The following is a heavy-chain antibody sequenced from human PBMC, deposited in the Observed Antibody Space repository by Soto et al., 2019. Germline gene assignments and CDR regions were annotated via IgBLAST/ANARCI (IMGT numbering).Heavy chain of an antibody. J-gene: IGHJ4*02. CDR3: ARRRTVRYYFDY. CDR2: IYYSGST. CDR1: GGSISSSSYY. V-gene: IGHV4-39*01. Sequence: SETLSLTCTVSGGSISSSSYYWGWIRKPPGKGLEWIGSIYYSGSTYYNPSLKSRVTISVDTSKNQFSLKLSSVTAADTAVYYCARRRTVRYYFDYWGQGTLVTVSS.